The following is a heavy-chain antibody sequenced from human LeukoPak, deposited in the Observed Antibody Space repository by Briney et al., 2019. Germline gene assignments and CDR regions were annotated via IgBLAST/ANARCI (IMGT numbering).Heavy chain of an antibody. CDR2: ISSSSSTI. CDR1: GFTFSSYS. V-gene: IGHV3-48*01. CDR3: ARDLRRSNYYYFDN. D-gene: IGHD3-10*01. Sequence: GGSLRLSCAASGFTFSSYSMNWVRQAPGKGLEWVSYISSSSSTIYYVDSVKGRFTISRDNAKNSLYLQMNSLRAEDTAVYYCARDLRRSNYYYFDNWGQGTLVTVSS. J-gene: IGHJ4*02.